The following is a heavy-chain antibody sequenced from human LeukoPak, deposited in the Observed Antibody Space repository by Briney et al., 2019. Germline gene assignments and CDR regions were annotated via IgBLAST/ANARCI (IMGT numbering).Heavy chain of an antibody. J-gene: IGHJ3*01. CDR1: GGSISSSSYY. D-gene: IGHD3-10*01. CDR2: IYYSGST. Sequence: PSETLSLTCTVSGGSISSSSYYWGWIRQPPGKGLEWIGSIYYSGSTNYNPSLKSRVTISVDTTKNHFSLKLNSVTAADTAVYYCAKPSNYYGSATDAFDFWGQGTMVTVSS. CDR3: AKPSNYYGSATDAFDF. V-gene: IGHV4-39*07.